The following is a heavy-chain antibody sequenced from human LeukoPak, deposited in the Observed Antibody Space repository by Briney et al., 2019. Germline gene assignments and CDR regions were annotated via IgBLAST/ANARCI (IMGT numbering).Heavy chain of an antibody. V-gene: IGHV3-23*01. D-gene: IGHD2-15*01. CDR3: ARGMSVVVAATTAYGMDV. CDR1: GFTFSSYA. Sequence: PGGSLRLSCTAAGFTFSSYAMGWVRQAPERGLEWISSISGSGDSTYYADSVKGRFTISRHNSKNTLYLQMNSLRAEDTAVYYRARGMSVVVAATTAYGMDVWGQGTTVTVSS. CDR2: ISGSGDST. J-gene: IGHJ6*02.